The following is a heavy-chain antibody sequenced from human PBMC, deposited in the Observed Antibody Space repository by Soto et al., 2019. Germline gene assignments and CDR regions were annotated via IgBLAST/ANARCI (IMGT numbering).Heavy chain of an antibody. J-gene: IGHJ4*02. Sequence: EVQLVESGGGLIPPGGSLRLSFAASGFLVNSAYMTWVRQAPGKGLEWLSMINSDGSTLYAESVKGRFTISRDNSKNRLDLQMNLLRAEDTAMYYCARSGYSFAWGYWGQGTLVIVTS. V-gene: IGHV3-53*01. CDR2: INSDGST. CDR3: ARSGYSFAWGY. CDR1: GFLVNSAY. D-gene: IGHD5-18*01.